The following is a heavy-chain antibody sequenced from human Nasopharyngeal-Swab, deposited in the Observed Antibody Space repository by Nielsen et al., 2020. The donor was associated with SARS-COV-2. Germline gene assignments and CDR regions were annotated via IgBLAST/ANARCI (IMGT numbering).Heavy chain of an antibody. CDR2: IGTAGDT. CDR1: GFTFSSYD. CDR3: ARVGRGPAAGTYYYYYYYYMDV. Sequence: GESLKISCAASGFTFSSYDMHWVRQATGKGLEWVSAIGTAGDTYYPGSVKGRFTISRENAKNSLYLQMNSLRAGDTAVYYCARVGRGPAAGTYYYYYYYYMDVWGKGTTVTVSS. J-gene: IGHJ6*03. D-gene: IGHD6-13*01. V-gene: IGHV3-13*01.